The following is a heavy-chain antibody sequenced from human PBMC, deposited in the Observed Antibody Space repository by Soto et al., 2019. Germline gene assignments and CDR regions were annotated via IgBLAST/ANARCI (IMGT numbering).Heavy chain of an antibody. V-gene: IGHV3-33*01. CDR2: IWYDGNTA. J-gene: IGHJ4*02. Sequence: QVQLVESGGGVVQPGRSLRLSCAASGFTLSNFGMHWVRQAPGKGLEWVAAIWYDGNTAYNVDSVKGRFTVSRDNAKNTMYLQINSLRAEDTATYYCARDPPDDSAGHYSFDYWGQGTLVTVSS. D-gene: IGHD3-22*01. CDR3: ARDPPDDSAGHYSFDY. CDR1: GFTLSNFG.